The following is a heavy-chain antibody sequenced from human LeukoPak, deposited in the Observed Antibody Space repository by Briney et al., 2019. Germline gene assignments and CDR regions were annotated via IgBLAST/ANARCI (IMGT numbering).Heavy chain of an antibody. CDR3: ARDRDISGYDY. CDR2: ISAYNGNT. Sequence: ASVKVSCKASGYTFTSYGISWVRQAPGQGLEWMGWISAYNGNTNYAQKFQGRVTITADESTSTAYMELSSLRSEDTAVYYCARDRDISGYDYWGQGTLVTVSS. D-gene: IGHD5-12*01. CDR1: GYTFTSYG. J-gene: IGHJ4*02. V-gene: IGHV1-18*01.